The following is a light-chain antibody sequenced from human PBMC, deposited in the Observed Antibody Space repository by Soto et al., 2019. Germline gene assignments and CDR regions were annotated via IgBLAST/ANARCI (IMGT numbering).Light chain of an antibody. CDR1: SSDVGTYKY. CDR3: SSYTSSSTVV. CDR2: EVS. Sequence: QSALTQPASVSGSPGQSITLSCTGTSSDVGTYKYVSWYQQHPGKAPKLMIYEVSNRPSGVSNRFSGSKFGNTASLTISGLQAEDEADYYCSSYTSSSTVVFGGGTKLTVL. V-gene: IGLV2-14*01. J-gene: IGLJ2*01.